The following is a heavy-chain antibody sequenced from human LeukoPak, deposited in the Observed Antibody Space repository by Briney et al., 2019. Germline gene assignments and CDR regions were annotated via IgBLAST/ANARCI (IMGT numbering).Heavy chain of an antibody. CDR3: AREMNMVRGVISLGMDV. Sequence: SETLSLTCTVSGGSISSSSYYWGWIRQPPGKGLEWIVSIYYSGSTYYNPSLKSRFSISVDTSKNQFSLKVSSVTAADTAVYYCAREMNMVRGVISLGMDVWGQGTTVTVSS. CDR2: IYYSGST. J-gene: IGHJ6*02. D-gene: IGHD3-10*01. V-gene: IGHV4-39*07. CDR1: GGSISSSSYY.